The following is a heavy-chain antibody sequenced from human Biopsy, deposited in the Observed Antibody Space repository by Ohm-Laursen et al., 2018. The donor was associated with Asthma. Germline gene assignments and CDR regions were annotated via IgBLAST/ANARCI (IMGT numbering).Heavy chain of an antibody. D-gene: IGHD3-3*01. Sequence: SLRLSCAASGFTFGDYWMSWVRQVPGKGLEWVANIKHDGSEKNHVDSLKGRFTISRDNAKNSLYLQMNSLRDEDTAVYYCASQSSGPDFWSGYYYFDYWGQGTLVTVSS. V-gene: IGHV3-7*01. CDR2: IKHDGSEK. CDR1: GFTFGDYW. J-gene: IGHJ4*02. CDR3: ASQSSGPDFWSGYYYFDY.